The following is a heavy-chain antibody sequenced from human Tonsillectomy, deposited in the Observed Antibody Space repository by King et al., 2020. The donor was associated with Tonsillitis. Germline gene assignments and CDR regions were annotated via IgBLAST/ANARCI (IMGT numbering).Heavy chain of an antibody. CDR1: GLTLSSYG. CDR3: ARAPPAAPRSYYYYGMDV. J-gene: IGHJ6*02. V-gene: IGHV3-33*01. D-gene: IGHD2-2*01. CDR2: IWYDGSNK. Sequence: VQLVESGGGVVQPGRSLRLSCAASGLTLSSYGMHWLRQAPGKGLEWVAVIWYDGSNKYYADSVKGRFTISRDNSKNTLYLQMNCLRDEDTAVYYCARAPPAAPRSYYYYGMDVWGQGTTVTVSS.